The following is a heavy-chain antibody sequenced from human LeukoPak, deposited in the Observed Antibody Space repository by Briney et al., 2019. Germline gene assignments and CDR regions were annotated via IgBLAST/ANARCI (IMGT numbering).Heavy chain of an antibody. CDR3: AKDRGCSSTSCYVGGFDY. J-gene: IGHJ4*02. D-gene: IGHD2-2*01. CDR1: GFTFSSYG. V-gene: IGHV3-30*02. Sequence: GGSLRLSCAASGFTFSSYGMHWVRQAPGKGLEWVAFIRYDGSNKYYADSVKGRFTISRDNSKNTLYLQMNSLRAEDTAVYYCAKDRGCSSTSCYVGGFDYWGQGTLVTVSS. CDR2: IRYDGSNK.